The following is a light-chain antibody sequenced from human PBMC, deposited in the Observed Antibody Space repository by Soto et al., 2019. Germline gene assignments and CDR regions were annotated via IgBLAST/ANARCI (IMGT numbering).Light chain of an antibody. CDR3: QQRVNWPLT. CDR2: DAS. Sequence: EIVLTQSPATLSLSPGERATLSCRASQSISSHVAWYQQKPGQAPRLVMYDASNRATGIPARFSGSGSGTDFTLTISSLEPEDFALYYCQQRVNWPLTFGGGTKVEIK. V-gene: IGKV3-11*01. J-gene: IGKJ4*01. CDR1: QSISSH.